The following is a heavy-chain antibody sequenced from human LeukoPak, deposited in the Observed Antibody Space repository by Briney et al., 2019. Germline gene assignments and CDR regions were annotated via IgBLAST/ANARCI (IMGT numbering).Heavy chain of an antibody. Sequence: GGSLRLSCAASGFSFSSYEMNWVRQAPGKGLEWVSHISSDGRVGRYVDSVRGRLTMSRDNAKNLLFLQMNGLRVEDTAVYYCARDTLNGPFVISLDYWGQGALVTVSS. J-gene: IGHJ4*02. CDR2: ISSDGRVG. V-gene: IGHV3-48*03. D-gene: IGHD3-9*01. CDR1: GFSFSSYE. CDR3: ARDTLNGPFVISLDY.